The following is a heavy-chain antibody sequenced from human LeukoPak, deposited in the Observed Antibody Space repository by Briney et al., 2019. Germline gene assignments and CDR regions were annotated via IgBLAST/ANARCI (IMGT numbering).Heavy chain of an antibody. V-gene: IGHV3-53*01. CDR3: AKVQSGSYDF. D-gene: IGHD1-26*01. J-gene: IGHJ4*02. CDR2: IYSGGST. Sequence: GGSLRLSCAASGFTVSDNYMSWVRQAPGKGLEWVSLIYSGGSTAYADSVKGRFTISRDNSKNTLYLQMNSLRAEDTAVYYCAKVQSGSYDFWGQGTLVTVSS. CDR1: GFTVSDNY.